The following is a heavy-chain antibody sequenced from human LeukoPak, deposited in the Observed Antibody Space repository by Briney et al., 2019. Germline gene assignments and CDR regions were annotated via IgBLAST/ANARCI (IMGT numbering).Heavy chain of an antibody. D-gene: IGHD1-7*01. CDR1: GFTISSYS. CDR3: ARGLPNWNYEA. V-gene: IGHV3-21*01. Sequence: GVSLRLSCAASGFTISSYSMNWVRQAPGKGLEWVSSISSSSSYIYYADSVKGRFTISRDNAKNSLYLQMNSLRAEDTAVYYCARGLPNWNYEAWGQGTLVTVSS. CDR2: ISSSSSYI. J-gene: IGHJ5*02.